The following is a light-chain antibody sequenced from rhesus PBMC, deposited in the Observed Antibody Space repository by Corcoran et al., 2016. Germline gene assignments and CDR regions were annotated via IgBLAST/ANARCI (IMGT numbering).Light chain of an antibody. V-gene: IGKV1-25*01. CDR2: EAS. CDR3: QHYYITPCS. J-gene: IGKJ2*01. Sequence: DIQMTQSPSSLSASVGDRVTLTCRASQGITNDLAWYQQKPGETPKLLIYEASSLQSGIPSRFSGRGSGTEFTLTISSLQSEDFATYYCQHYYITPCSFGQGTKVEIK. CDR1: QGITND.